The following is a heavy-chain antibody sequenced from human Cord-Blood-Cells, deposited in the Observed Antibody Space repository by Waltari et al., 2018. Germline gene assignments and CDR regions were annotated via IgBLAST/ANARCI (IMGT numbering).Heavy chain of an antibody. CDR3: ARVLGIPDYYYYMDV. CDR2: IIPILGIA. D-gene: IGHD7-27*01. CDR1: GGPFSSYA. Sequence: QVQLVQSGAEVKKPGSSVKVSCKASGGPFSSYAISWVRQAPGQGLEWRGGIIPILGIANYAQKFQGRVTITADESTSTAYMELSSLRSEDTAVYYCARVLGIPDYYYYMDVWGKGTTVTVSS. J-gene: IGHJ6*03. V-gene: IGHV1-69*04.